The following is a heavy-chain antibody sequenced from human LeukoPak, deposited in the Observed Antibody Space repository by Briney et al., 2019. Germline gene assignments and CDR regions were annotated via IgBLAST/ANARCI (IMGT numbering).Heavy chain of an antibody. CDR2: ISSSSSTI. CDR3: ARFEYSSSENWFDP. CDR1: GFTFKNYA. J-gene: IGHJ5*02. V-gene: IGHV3-48*02. Sequence: GGSLRLSCAASGFTFKNYAMNWVRQAPGKGLEWVSYISSSSSTIYYADSVKGRFTISRDNAKNSLYLQMNSLRDEDTAVYYCARFEYSSSENWFDPWGQGTLVTVSS. D-gene: IGHD6-6*01.